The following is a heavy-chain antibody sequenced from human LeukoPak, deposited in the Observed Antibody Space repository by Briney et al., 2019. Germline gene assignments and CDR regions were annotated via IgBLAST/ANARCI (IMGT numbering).Heavy chain of an antibody. CDR3: ARDIGITMVRGARAGYFDY. CDR1: GFTFSSYG. V-gene: IGHV3-33*01. J-gene: IGHJ4*02. D-gene: IGHD3-10*01. CDR2: IWYDGSNK. Sequence: GGSLRLSCAASGFTFSSYGMHWVRQAPGKGLEWVAVIWYDGSNKYYADSVKGRFTISRDNSKDTLYLQMNSLRAEDTAVYYCARDIGITMVRGARAGYFDYWGQGTLVTVSS.